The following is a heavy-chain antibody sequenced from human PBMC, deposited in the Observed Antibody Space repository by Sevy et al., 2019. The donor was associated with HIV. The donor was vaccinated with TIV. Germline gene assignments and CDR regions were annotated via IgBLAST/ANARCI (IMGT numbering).Heavy chain of an antibody. V-gene: IGHV4-30-4*01. J-gene: IGHJ4*02. CDR1: GGSISSDDHY. CDR2: IYGSGNT. CDR3: AGFFDWLSVG. D-gene: IGHD3-9*01. Sequence: SETLSLTCTVSGGSISSDDHYWNWIRQPPGKGLEWIGYIYGSGNTYYNPSLKSRVTISFEMSKNQFSLNLTSMTVADTAVYYGAGFFDWLSVGWGQGTLVTVSS.